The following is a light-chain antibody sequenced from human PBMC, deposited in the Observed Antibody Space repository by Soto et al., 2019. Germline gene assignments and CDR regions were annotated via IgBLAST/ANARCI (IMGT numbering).Light chain of an antibody. CDR3: QQWLSTLLT. CDR2: GAS. J-gene: IGKJ4*01. V-gene: IGKV1-39*01. CDR1: QSISTS. Sequence: IQMTQSPSSLSASVVDSVTIPGRASQSISTSLNWFQKKPGKPPQXXIYGASDLQSGVPARFSGSGSGTDFTLTITDLQIEESATYFCQQWLSTLLTFGGGTKVDIK.